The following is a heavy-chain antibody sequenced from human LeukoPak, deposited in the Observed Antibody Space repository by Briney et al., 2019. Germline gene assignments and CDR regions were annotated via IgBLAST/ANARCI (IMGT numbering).Heavy chain of an antibody. J-gene: IGHJ5*02. CDR3: AREKLEAAAGWFDP. Sequence: GGSLRLSCAASGFTVSSNYMSWVRQAPGKELEWVSVIYSGGSTYYAASVKGRFTISRDNSKNTLYLQMNSLRAEDTAVYYCAREKLEAAAGWFDPWGQGTLVTVSS. D-gene: IGHD6-13*01. CDR2: IYSGGST. CDR1: GFTVSSNY. V-gene: IGHV3-66*02.